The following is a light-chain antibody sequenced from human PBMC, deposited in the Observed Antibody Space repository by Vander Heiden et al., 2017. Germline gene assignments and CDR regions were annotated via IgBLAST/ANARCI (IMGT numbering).Light chain of an antibody. CDR1: QDIDKY. J-gene: IGKJ2*01. CDR2: YAS. Sequence: DIQMTQSPSSLPPSVGDRATITCQASQDIDKYLNWYQQKPGKAPKLLIYYASNLGTGVPSRFSGGGSGTDFTLTISCLQPEDIATYYCLRSDDFPYTFGQGTRLEI. CDR3: LRSDDFPYT. V-gene: IGKV1-33*01.